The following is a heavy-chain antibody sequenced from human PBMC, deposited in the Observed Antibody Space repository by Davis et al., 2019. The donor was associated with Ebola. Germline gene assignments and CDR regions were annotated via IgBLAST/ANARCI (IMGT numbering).Heavy chain of an antibody. V-gene: IGHV4-61*08. CDR3: ARVIYGVSGYYYGMDV. D-gene: IGHD2-15*01. CDR1: GGSIRSGDYY. CDR2: IYYSGST. J-gene: IGHJ6*02. Sequence: SETLSLTCTVSGGSIRSGDYYWNWIRQPPGKGLEWIGYIYYSGSTNYNPSLKSRVTISVDTSKNQFSLKLSSVTAADTAVYYCARVIYGVSGYYYGMDVWGQGTTVTVSS.